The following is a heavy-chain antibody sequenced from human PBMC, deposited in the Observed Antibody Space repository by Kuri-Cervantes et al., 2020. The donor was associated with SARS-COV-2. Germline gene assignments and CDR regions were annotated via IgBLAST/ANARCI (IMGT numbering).Heavy chain of an antibody. CDR2: IYPSGHS. CDR3: ARGLVSSYNWFDP. Sequence: SETLSLTCTVSGASIRSSSYFWAWIRQPPGKGLEWIGSIYPSGHSYYNPSLKSPVTISLDTPKNQFSLKLGSVTAADTAVYYCARGLVSSYNWFDPWGQGTRVTVSS. J-gene: IGHJ5*02. V-gene: IGHV4-39*01. D-gene: IGHD6-13*01. CDR1: GASIRSSSYF.